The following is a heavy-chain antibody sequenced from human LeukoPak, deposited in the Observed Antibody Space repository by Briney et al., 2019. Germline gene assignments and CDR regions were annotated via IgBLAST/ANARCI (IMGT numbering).Heavy chain of an antibody. CDR3: ARQLGDRLLFDY. Sequence: SETLSLTCTVSGYSISSGYFWSWIRQPPGKGLEWIGYIYYSGSTHYNSSLKSRVTISLDTSRNQFSLKLSSVTAADTAVYYCARQLGDRLLFDYWGQGTLVTVSS. CDR1: GYSISSGYF. D-gene: IGHD2-21*01. CDR2: IYYSGST. J-gene: IGHJ4*02. V-gene: IGHV4-61*01.